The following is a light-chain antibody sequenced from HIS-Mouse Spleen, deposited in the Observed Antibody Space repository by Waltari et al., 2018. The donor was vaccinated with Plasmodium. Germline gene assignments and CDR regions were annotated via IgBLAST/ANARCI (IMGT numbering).Light chain of an antibody. CDR2: EDS. J-gene: IGLJ3*02. V-gene: IGLV3-10*01. CDR1: ALPKQY. Sequence: SYELTQPPSVSVSPGQTARITCSGDALPKQYAYWYQQKSGQAPVLVIYEDSKRPSGIPESFSGSSSETMATLTISGAQVEDEADYYCYSTDSSGNHRVFGGGTKLTVL. CDR3: YSTDSSGNHRV.